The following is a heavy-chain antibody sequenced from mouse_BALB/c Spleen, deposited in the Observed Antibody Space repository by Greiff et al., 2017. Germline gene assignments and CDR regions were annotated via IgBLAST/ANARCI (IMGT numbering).Heavy chain of an antibody. Sequence: DVKLVESGPGLVKPSQSLSLTCSVTGYSITSGYYWNWIRQFPGNKLEWMGYISYDGSNNYNPSLKNRISITRDTSKNQFFLKLNSVTTEDTATYYCAREGYDGWGQGTLVTVSA. J-gene: IGHJ3*01. CDR3: AREGYDG. CDR1: GYSITSGYY. CDR2: ISYDGSN. D-gene: IGHD2-14*01. V-gene: IGHV3-6*02.